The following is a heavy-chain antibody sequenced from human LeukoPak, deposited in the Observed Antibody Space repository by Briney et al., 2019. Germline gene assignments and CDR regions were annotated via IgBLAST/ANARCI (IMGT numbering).Heavy chain of an antibody. CDR3: AKDSSVYHYDSRNFDY. Sequence: GGSLRLSCAASGFTFSSHGIHWVRQAPGKGLEWVAFIRYDGSNKYYADSVKGRFTISRDNSKNTLYLQMDSLRAQDTAIYYCAKDSSVYHYDSRNFDYWGQGTLVTVSS. CDR2: IRYDGSNK. D-gene: IGHD3-22*01. CDR1: GFTFSSHG. V-gene: IGHV3-30*02. J-gene: IGHJ4*02.